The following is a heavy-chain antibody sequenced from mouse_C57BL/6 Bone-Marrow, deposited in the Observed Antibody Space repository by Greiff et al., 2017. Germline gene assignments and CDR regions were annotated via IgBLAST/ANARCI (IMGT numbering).Heavy chain of an antibody. J-gene: IGHJ2*01. CDR3: AGAYFDY. Sequence: QVQLQQSGAELVKPGASVKLSCKASGYTFTSYWMQWVKQRPGQGLEWIGEIDPSDSYTNYNQKFKGKATLTVDTSSSTAYMQLSSRTSEDSAVYYCAGAYFDYWGQGTTLTVSS. CDR1: GYTFTSYW. CDR2: IDPSDSYT. V-gene: IGHV1-50*01.